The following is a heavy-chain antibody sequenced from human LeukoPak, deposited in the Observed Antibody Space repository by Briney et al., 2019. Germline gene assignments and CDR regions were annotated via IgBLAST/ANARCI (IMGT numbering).Heavy chain of an antibody. D-gene: IGHD6-6*01. CDR3: ASGFSSSPYFDY. CDR2: ITGSSSYI. V-gene: IGHV3-21*01. Sequence: GGSLRLSCAASGFTFSTYYMNWVRQAPGKGLEWVSFITGSSSYIYYTDSVKGRFAISRDNAKNSLFLQMNSLRDEDTAVYYCASGFSSSPYFDYWGQGTLVTVSS. J-gene: IGHJ4*02. CDR1: GFTFSTYY.